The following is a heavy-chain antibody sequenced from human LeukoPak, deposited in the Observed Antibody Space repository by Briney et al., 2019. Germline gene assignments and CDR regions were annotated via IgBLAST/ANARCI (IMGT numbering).Heavy chain of an antibody. CDR1: GGSFSGYY. J-gene: IGHJ3*02. D-gene: IGHD6-13*01. CDR3: ARAHSSLDAFDI. CDR2: INRSGST. V-gene: IGHV4-34*01. Sequence: SETLSLTCAVYGGSFSGYYWSWIRQPPGKGLEWIGEINRSGSTNYNPSLKSRVTISVDTSKNQFSLKLSSVTAADTAVYYCARAHSSLDAFDIWGQGTMVTVSS.